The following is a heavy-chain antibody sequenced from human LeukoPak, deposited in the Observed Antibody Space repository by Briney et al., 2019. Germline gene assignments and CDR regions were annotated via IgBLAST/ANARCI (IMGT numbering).Heavy chain of an antibody. Sequence: ASVKVSCKASGYTFTGYYMHWVRQAPGQGLEWMGGIVPILGTANYAQKFQGTVTITADESTSTVYMEVSSLRSEDTAVYYCARDRYCSSSNCEWGYWGQGTLVTVSS. D-gene: IGHD2-2*01. CDR2: IVPILGTA. V-gene: IGHV1-69*13. J-gene: IGHJ4*02. CDR1: GYTFTGYY. CDR3: ARDRYCSSSNCEWGY.